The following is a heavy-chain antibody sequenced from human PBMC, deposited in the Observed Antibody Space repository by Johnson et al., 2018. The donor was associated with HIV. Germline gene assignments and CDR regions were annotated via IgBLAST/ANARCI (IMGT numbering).Heavy chain of an antibody. CDR1: GFTFSSYA. CDR3: AKDGAAPASYGAFDI. V-gene: IGHV3-23*04. CDR2: ISGSGGST. Sequence: VQLVESGGGVVRPGGSLRLSCAASGFTFSSYAMSWVRQAPGKGLEWVSAISGSGGSTYYAASVNGRFTISSDNSKNTLYLQMNSRRAEDTAVYYCAKDGAAPASYGAFDIWGQGTMVTVSS. D-gene: IGHD2-8*01. J-gene: IGHJ3*02.